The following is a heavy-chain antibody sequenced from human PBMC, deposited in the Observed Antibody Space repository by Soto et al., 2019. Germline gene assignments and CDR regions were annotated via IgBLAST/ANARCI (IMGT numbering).Heavy chain of an antibody. Sequence: GGSLRLSCAVSGLTIDNAWVSWVRQAPGKGLEWVGRLKSETDGGTTEYAAPVKGRFTISRDDSQSTLYLHMNSLSTEDTAIYYCITFGYTNHERFDYWGQGNPVTVSS. CDR3: ITFGYTNHERFDY. D-gene: IGHD6-25*01. V-gene: IGHV3-15*01. CDR2: LKSETDGGTT. J-gene: IGHJ4*02. CDR1: GLTIDNAW.